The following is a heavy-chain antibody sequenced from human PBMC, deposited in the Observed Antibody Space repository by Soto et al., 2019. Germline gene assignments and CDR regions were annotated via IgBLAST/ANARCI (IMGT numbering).Heavy chain of an antibody. CDR3: ARSVATPGTNIDF. CDR2: IYFSGST. CDR1: GGSMDGYY. D-gene: IGHD6-13*01. J-gene: IGHJ4*02. Sequence: SETLSLTCSVSGGSMDGYYWSWIRQTPGQGLEWLGYIYFSGSTRYNPSLKSRLTISLDKSKRQFSMSLSSVTAADTAVYYCARSVATPGTNIDFWGQGTLVTSPQ. V-gene: IGHV4-4*09.